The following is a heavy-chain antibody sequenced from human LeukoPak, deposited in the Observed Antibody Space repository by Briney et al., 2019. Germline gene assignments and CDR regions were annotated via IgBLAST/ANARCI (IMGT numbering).Heavy chain of an antibody. Sequence: GSLRLSCAASGFTFDNFAMNWVRQPPGKGLEWIGYVYYSGSTNYNPSLRSRVTISVDTSKNQFSLKLGSVTAADTAVYYCAKYIRDSGTYNFDYWGQGTLVTVSS. CDR3: AKYIRDSGTYNFDY. CDR2: VYYSGST. J-gene: IGHJ4*02. V-gene: IGHV4-59*01. CDR1: GFTFDNFA. D-gene: IGHD1-1*01.